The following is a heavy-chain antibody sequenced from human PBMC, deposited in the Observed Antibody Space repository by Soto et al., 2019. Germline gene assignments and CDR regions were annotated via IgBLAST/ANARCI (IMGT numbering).Heavy chain of an antibody. CDR2: IASDGTHK. J-gene: IGHJ4*02. Sequence: QVQLVEAGGGVVQPGRSLRLSCAASGFTFSSYGMHWVRQAPGKGLECVAVIASDGTHKYYTDSVQGRFTISRDNSKSTLYLQMNSLRTEDTALYYCAKCGYSYGVVDFWGQGTLVTVSS. D-gene: IGHD5-18*01. CDR3: AKCGYSYGVVDF. CDR1: GFTFSSYG. V-gene: IGHV3-30*18.